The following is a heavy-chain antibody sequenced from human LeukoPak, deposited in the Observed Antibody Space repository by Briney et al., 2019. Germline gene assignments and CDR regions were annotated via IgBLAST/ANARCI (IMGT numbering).Heavy chain of an antibody. V-gene: IGHV1-18*01. CDR2: ISAYNGNT. D-gene: IGHD4-17*01. Sequence: ASVKVSCKASGYTFTSYGISWVRQAPGQGLEWMGWISAYNGNTNYAQKLQGRVTMTTDTSTSTAYMELRSLRSDDTAVYYCARSVDYGDYGGCYFDYWGQGTLVTVSS. J-gene: IGHJ4*02. CDR3: ARSVDYGDYGGCYFDY. CDR1: GYTFTSYG.